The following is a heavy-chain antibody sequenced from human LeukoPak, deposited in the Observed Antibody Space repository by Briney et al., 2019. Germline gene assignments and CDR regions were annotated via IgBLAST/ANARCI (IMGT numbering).Heavy chain of an antibody. CDR1: GFTFSNYX. J-gene: IGHJ4*02. V-gene: IGHV3-23*01. Sequence: GGSXXLSXAXXGFTFSNYXMTWVRQAPGKGLEWVSEITGSGNSTYYADSVKGRFTISRDNSKNTLYLQMNSLRAEDTAVYYCARELFDFDYWGQGTLVTVSS. D-gene: IGHD3-10*01. CDR3: ARELFDFDY. CDR2: ITGSGNST.